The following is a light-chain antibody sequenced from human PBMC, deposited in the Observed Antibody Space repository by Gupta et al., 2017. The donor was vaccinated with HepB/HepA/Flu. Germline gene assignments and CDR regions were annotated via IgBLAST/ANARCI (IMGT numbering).Light chain of an antibody. CDR2: AAS. CDR1: QSISSY. CDR3: QQCNSTPCS. V-gene: IGKV1-39*01. Sequence: DIQMTHSPSSLSASVGDRVTITCRASQSISSYLDWYQQKPGKAPKLLIYAASSLQSGVPSRFSGSGSGTDFTLTISRLQPEDFATYYCQQCNSTPCSFGQGTKMEIK. J-gene: IGKJ2*04.